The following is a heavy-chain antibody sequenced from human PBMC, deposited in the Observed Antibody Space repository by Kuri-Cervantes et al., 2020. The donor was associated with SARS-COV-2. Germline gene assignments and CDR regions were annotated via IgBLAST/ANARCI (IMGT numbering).Heavy chain of an antibody. CDR2: ISSSGSTI. D-gene: IGHD3/OR15-3a*01. CDR3: ASLGWTADWYFDL. CDR1: GFTFSSYE. Sequence: GGSLRLSCAASGFTFSSYEMNWVRQAPGKGLEWVSYISSSGSTIYYADSVKGRFTISRDNAKNSLYLQMNSLRAEDTAVYYCASLGWTADWYFDLWGRGTLVTGSS. V-gene: IGHV3-48*03. J-gene: IGHJ2*01.